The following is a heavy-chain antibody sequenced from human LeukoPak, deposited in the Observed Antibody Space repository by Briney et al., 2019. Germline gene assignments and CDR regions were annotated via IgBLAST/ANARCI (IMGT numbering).Heavy chain of an antibody. V-gene: IGHV3-23*01. CDR1: GFIFNTNG. Sequence: PGGSLRLSCAISGFIFNTNGMNWVRQSPGKGLEWLATIAGGDESTYYADSVKGRFAISRDNSENTVFLHKNSLRVEDTAVYYCARGVYWSLDYWGQGTPVTVSS. D-gene: IGHD1-1*01. CDR3: ARGVYWSLDY. J-gene: IGHJ4*02. CDR2: IAGGDEST.